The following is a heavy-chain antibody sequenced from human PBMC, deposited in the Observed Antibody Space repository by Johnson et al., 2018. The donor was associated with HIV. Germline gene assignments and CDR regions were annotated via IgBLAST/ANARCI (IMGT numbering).Heavy chain of an antibody. D-gene: IGHD3-22*01. CDR3: AKGGYDSEDAFDI. J-gene: IGHJ3*02. CDR2: INQDGSEK. CDR1: GFTFSIVW. V-gene: IGHV3-7*03. Sequence: VQLVESGGGLIEPGGSLRLSCAASGFTFSIVWMHWVRQAPGKGLEWVANINQDGSEKYYADSVKGRFTISRDNAKNSLYLQMNSLRAEDTALYYCAKGGYDSEDAFDIWGQGTMVTVSS.